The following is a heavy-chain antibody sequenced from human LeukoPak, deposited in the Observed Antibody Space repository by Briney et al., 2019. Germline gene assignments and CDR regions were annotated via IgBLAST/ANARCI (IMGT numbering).Heavy chain of an antibody. V-gene: IGHV3-7*01. Sequence: GGSLRLSCAVSGFRFRNYWMTWVRQTPGEGLEWVANIKEDGSTKYYVDSLRGRFTISRDNAQNSVYLQMNSLRVEDTATYYCARIGYSSSSYDYWGQGIPVTVSS. J-gene: IGHJ4*02. CDR1: GFRFRNYW. CDR3: ARIGYSSSSYDY. CDR2: IKEDGSTK. D-gene: IGHD6-6*01.